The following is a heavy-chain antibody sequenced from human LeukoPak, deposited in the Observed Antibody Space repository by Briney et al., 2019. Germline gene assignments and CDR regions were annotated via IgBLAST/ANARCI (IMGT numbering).Heavy chain of an antibody. J-gene: IGHJ4*02. V-gene: IGHV4-61*02. CDR1: GGSISSGSYY. CDR2: IYTSGST. D-gene: IGHD3-10*01. CDR3: AREVVTMVRGVIVDY. Sequence: SQTLSLTCAVSGGSISSGSYYWSWIRQPAGKGLEWIGRIYTSGSTNYNPSLKSRVTISVDTSKNQFSLKLSSVTAADTAVYYCAREVVTMVRGVIVDYWGQETLVTVS.